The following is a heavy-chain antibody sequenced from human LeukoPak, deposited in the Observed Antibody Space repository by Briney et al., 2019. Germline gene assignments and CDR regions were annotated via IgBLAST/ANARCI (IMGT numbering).Heavy chain of an antibody. CDR2: IYYSGST. Sequence: SETLSLTCTVSGGSISSYYWSWIRQPPGEGLEWIGYIYYSGSTYYNPSLKSRVTISVDTSKNQFSLKLSSVTAAGTAVYYCARQSMVRGVIITTRLGFDYWGQGTLVTVSS. CDR3: ARQSMVRGVIITTRLGFDY. CDR1: GGSISSYY. J-gene: IGHJ4*02. V-gene: IGHV4-59*04. D-gene: IGHD3-10*01.